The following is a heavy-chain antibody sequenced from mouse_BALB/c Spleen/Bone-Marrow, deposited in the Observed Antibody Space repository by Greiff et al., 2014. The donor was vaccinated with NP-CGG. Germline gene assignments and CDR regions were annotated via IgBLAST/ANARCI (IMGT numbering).Heavy chain of an antibody. CDR1: GHTFTNYW. Sequence: LQESGSELVRPGGSVKLTCKASGHTFTNYWVHWVKQRPGQGLEWIGNIYPGSGSTNYDEKFKRKATLTVDTSSTTAYMQLSSLTTEDSAVYYCTRDKATPYDARDYWGQGTSVTVSS. CDR3: TRDKATPYDARDY. CDR2: IYPGSGST. D-gene: IGHD6-1*01. J-gene: IGHJ4*01. V-gene: IGHV1S22*01.